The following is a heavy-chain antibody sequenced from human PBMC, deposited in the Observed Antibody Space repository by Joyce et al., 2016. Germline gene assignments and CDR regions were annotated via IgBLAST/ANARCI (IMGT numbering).Heavy chain of an antibody. J-gene: IGHJ4*02. D-gene: IGHD4-17*01. CDR1: GYSFSNYG. Sequence: QVQLVQSTSEVKKPGASVKISCKASGYSFSNYGISWVRQARGQGLEWMGWITPCNGATNSAWNLQDRVTLTTETSTNTAYMELRSLRSDDTAVYYCARGVGDLHHWGQGTLITVSS. CDR3: ARGVGDLHH. CDR2: ITPCNGAT. V-gene: IGHV1-18*04.